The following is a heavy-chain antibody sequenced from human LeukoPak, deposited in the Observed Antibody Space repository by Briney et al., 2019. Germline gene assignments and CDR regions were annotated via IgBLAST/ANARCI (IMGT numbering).Heavy chain of an antibody. V-gene: IGHV4-4*09. CDR3: ASQTNWGAGAGFDY. CDR2: IYPSGNT. J-gene: IGHJ4*02. D-gene: IGHD7-27*01. Sequence: SETLSLTCTVSGDSIGSYYWSWIRQPPGKGLEWIGYIYPSGNTNYNPSLKSRVTISLDTSKNHFSLRLSSVTAADTAVYYCASQTNWGAGAGFDYWGQGTLVTVSS. CDR1: GDSIGSYY.